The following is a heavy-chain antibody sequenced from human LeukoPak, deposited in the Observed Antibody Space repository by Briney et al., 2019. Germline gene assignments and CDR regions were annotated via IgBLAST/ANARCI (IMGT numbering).Heavy chain of an antibody. CDR3: ARAGIAAAGLGAWFDP. V-gene: IGHV3-21*01. CDR2: ISSSSSYI. CDR1: GVTFRSYT. J-gene: IGHJ5*02. D-gene: IGHD6-13*01. Sequence: PGGSLRLSCAASGVTFRSYTMNWVRQAPGKGLEWVSSISSSSSYIYYADSVKGRFTISRDNAKNSLHLQMNSLRAEDTAVYYCARAGIAAAGLGAWFDPWGQGTLVTVSS.